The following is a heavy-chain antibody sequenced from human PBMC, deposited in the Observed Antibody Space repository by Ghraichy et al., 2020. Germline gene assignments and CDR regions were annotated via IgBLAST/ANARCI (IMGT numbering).Heavy chain of an antibody. Sequence: GGSLRLSCAASGFTVSSNYMSWVRQAPGKGLEWVSVIYSGGSTYYADSVKGRFTISRDNSKNTLYLQMNSLRAEDMAVYYCARSSAAAGLQMFDYWGQGTLVTVSS. CDR3: ARSSAAAGLQMFDY. V-gene: IGHV3-53*01. J-gene: IGHJ4*02. CDR1: GFTVSSNY. D-gene: IGHD6-13*01. CDR2: IYSGGST.